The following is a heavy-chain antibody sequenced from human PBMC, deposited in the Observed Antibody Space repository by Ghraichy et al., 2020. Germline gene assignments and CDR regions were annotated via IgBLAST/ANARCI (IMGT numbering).Heavy chain of an antibody. J-gene: IGHJ4*02. V-gene: IGHV3-23*01. CDR1: GFTFSSYA. CDR2: ISGSGGST. D-gene: IGHD2-15*01. CDR3: AKGSVGYCSGGSCYPFDY. Sequence: GGSLRLSCAASGFTFSSYAMSWVRQAPGKGLEWVSAISGSGGSTYYADSVKGRFTISRDNSKNTLYLQMNSLRAEDTAVYYCAKGSVGYCSGGSCYPFDYWGQGTLVTVSS.